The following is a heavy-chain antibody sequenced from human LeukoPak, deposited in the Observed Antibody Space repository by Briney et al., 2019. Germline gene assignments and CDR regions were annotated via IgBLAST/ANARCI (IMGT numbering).Heavy chain of an antibody. D-gene: IGHD2-15*01. CDR3: ARDRGGSYSAIDY. V-gene: IGHV3-11*04. J-gene: IGHJ4*02. Sequence: GGSLRLSCAASGFTFSNYYMSWIRQAPGKGLEWVSFISSSSITIYYADSVKGRFTISRDNAEKSLYLQMNSLRAEDTAVYYCARDRGGSYSAIDYWGQGTLVTVSS. CDR2: ISSSSITI. CDR1: GFTFSNYY.